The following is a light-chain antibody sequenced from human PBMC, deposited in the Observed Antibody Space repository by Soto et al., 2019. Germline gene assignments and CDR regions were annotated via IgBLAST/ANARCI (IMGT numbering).Light chain of an antibody. J-gene: IGKJ1*01. Sequence: EIVLTQSPGTLSLSPGERATLSCRASQSVNSSYLAWYQQKPGQAPRLLIYGASSRATGIPDGFSGSGSGTDFTLTISRLEPEDFAVYYCQQYGSSPRTFGQGTKVDIK. CDR2: GAS. CDR3: QQYGSSPRT. CDR1: QSVNSSY. V-gene: IGKV3-20*01.